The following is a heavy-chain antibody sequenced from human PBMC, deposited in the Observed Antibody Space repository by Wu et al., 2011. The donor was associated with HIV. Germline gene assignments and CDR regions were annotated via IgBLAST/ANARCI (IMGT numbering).Heavy chain of an antibody. J-gene: IGHJ6*02. D-gene: IGHD4-17*01. Sequence: QVQLVQSGAEVKKPGASVKVSCKASGYTFTSYYMHWVRQAPGQGLEWMGIINPSGGSTTYAQKFQGRVTMTTDTSTSTAYMELRSLRSDDTAVYYCARVPVRYGDDYGMDVWGQGTTVTVSS. CDR2: INPSGGST. CDR3: ARVPVRYGDDYGMDV. V-gene: IGHV1-46*01. CDR1: GYTFTSYY.